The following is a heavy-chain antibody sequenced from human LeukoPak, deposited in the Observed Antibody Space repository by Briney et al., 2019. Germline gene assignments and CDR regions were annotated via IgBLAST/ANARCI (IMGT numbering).Heavy chain of an antibody. CDR1: GFTFDDYA. Sequence: GGSLRLSCAASGFTFDDYAMHWVRQAPGKGLEWVSLISGDGGSTYYADSVKGRFTISRDNNKNSLYLQMNSLRTEDTALHYCALRGGYWGQGTLVTVSS. CDR3: ALRGGY. D-gene: IGHD3-16*01. V-gene: IGHV3-43*02. J-gene: IGHJ4*02. CDR2: ISGDGGST.